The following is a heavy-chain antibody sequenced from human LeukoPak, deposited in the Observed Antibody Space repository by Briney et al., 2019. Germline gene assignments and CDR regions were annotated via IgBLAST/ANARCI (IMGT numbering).Heavy chain of an antibody. J-gene: IGHJ4*02. CDR3: ARGSSGSYYGLDC. D-gene: IGHD1-26*01. V-gene: IGHV3-66*02. CDR2: IYSGGSA. Sequence: GGSLRLSCAASGFTFSSYAMSWVRQAPGKGLEWVSVIYSGGSAYYADSVKGRFTISRDNSKNTLYLQMNSLRPEDTAVYYCARGSSGSYYGLDCWGQGTLVTVSS. CDR1: GFTFSSYA.